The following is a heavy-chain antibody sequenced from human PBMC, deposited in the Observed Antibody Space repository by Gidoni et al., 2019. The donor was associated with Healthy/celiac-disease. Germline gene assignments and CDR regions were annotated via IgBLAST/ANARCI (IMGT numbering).Heavy chain of an antibody. CDR1: GFSLSTGGVG. Sequence: QITLKESGPTLVQPTPTLTLTCTFSGFSLSTGGVGVGWIRQPPGKALEWLALIYWNDDKRYSPSLKSRLTITKETSKNQGVLTMNKMDPVDTATYDCAHSPGRLGELLDYWGQGTLVTVSS. D-gene: IGHD3-16*01. V-gene: IGHV2-5*01. J-gene: IGHJ4*02. CDR3: AHSPGRLGELLDY. CDR2: IYWNDDK.